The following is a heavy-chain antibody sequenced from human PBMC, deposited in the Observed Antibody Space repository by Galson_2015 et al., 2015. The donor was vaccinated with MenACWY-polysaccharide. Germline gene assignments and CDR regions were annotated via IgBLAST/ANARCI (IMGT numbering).Heavy chain of an antibody. CDR1: GFTFSSSW. V-gene: IGHV3-74*01. Sequence: SLRLSCAASGFTFSSSWMHWVRQAPGRGLVWVSRTSNDGSSTSYADSVKGRFTISRDNAKNTLYLQMNSLRVEDTAVYYCISIGIFGYWGQGTLVTVSS. J-gene: IGHJ4*02. D-gene: IGHD1-1*01. CDR2: TSNDGSST. CDR3: ISIGIFGY.